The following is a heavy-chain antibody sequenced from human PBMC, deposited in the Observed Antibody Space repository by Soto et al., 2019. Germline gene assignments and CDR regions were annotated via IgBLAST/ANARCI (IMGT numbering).Heavy chain of an antibody. Sequence: EVQLVQSGAEVKKPGESLRISCKGSGYSFTSYWISWVRQMPGKGLEWMGRIDPSDSYTNYSPCFQGHVTISAAKSISTAYLKWSSMKASDTAMYYCARLGRYDFWSGFDYWGQGTLVSVSS. CDR2: IDPSDSYT. CDR3: ARLGRYDFWSGFDY. CDR1: GYSFTSYW. D-gene: IGHD3-3*01. V-gene: IGHV5-10-1*03. J-gene: IGHJ4*02.